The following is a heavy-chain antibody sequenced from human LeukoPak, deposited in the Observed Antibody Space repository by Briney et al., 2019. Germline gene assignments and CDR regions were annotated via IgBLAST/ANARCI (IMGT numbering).Heavy chain of an antibody. CDR2: IYYSGST. J-gene: IGHJ4*02. CDR3: ARAPRGYYDILTGYYPIDY. CDR1: GGSISNYH. V-gene: IGHV4-59*01. Sequence: SETLSLTCTVTGGSISNYHWSWIRQPPGKGLEWIGYIYYSGSTNYNPSLKSRLTMSVDTPKNQFSLKLSSVTAADTAVYYCARAPRGYYDILTGYYPIDYWGQGTLVTVSS. D-gene: IGHD3-9*01.